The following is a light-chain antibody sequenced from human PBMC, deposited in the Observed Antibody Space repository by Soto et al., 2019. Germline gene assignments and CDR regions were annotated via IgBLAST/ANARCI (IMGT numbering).Light chain of an antibody. CDR3: RSYTGSSSPYV. CDR2: EVS. Sequence: QSALTQPASVSGSPGQSITISFTGTSSDVGGYNYVSWYQQHPGKAPKLMIYEVSNRPSGVSNRFSGSESGNTASLTISGLRAEDEVDYYCRSYTGSSSPYVFGTGTKLTVL. J-gene: IGLJ1*01. CDR1: SSDVGGYNY. V-gene: IGLV2-14*01.